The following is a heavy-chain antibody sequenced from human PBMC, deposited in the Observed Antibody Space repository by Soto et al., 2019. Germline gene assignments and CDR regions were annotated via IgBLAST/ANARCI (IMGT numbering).Heavy chain of an antibody. CDR1: GGSISSSSYY. CDR2: IYYSGST. Sequence: SETLSLTCTVSGGSISSSSYYWGWIRQPPGKGLEWIGSIYYSGSTYYNPSLKSRVTISVDTSKNQFSLKLSSVTAADTAVYYRARQGLTGSYYYYYYMDVWGKGTTVTVSS. D-gene: IGHD3-10*01. CDR3: ARQGLTGSYYYYYYMDV. V-gene: IGHV4-39*01. J-gene: IGHJ6*03.